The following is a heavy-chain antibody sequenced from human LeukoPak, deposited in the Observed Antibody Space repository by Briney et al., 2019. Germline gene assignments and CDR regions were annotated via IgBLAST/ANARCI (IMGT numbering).Heavy chain of an antibody. D-gene: IGHD3-10*01. J-gene: IGHJ4*02. CDR1: GFTFSSYW. Sequence: PGGSLRLSCAASGFTFSSYWMSWVRQAPGTGLEWVSSISISASHIYYADSVKGRFTISRDNAKNSLYLQMNSLRVEDTAVYYCARERFHGSGAPKYDYWGQGTLVTVSS. CDR3: ARERFHGSGAPKYDY. CDR2: ISISASHI. V-gene: IGHV3-21*01.